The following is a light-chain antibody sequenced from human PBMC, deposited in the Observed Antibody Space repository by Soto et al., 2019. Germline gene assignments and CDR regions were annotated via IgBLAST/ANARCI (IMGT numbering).Light chain of an antibody. CDR2: DAS. J-gene: IGKJ4*01. Sequence: DIELTQTTSTLSASVGERVTITCRASQTVNTWQALYHHKPGKAPKLLIYDASVLETGVPSSFSGFSSGTEFTLTISSLQPDDFATYFCQQYNSYSPEGLTFGGGTKVDIK. CDR1: QTVNTW. V-gene: IGKV1-5*01. CDR3: QQYNSYSPEGLT.